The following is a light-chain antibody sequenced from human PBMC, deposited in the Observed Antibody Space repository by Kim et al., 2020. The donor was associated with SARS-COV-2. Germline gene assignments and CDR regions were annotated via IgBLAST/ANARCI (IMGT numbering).Light chain of an antibody. CDR3: QQYGTSPLT. J-gene: IGKJ4*01. CDR2: DGS. CDR1: QSVTSTY. Sequence: SPGERATLSCRASQSVTSTYLAWYQQKPGQAPRLLIYDGSSRATGIPHRFSGSGSGTDFTLTITRLEPEDFAVYYCQQYGTSPLTFGGGAKVDIK. V-gene: IGKV3-20*01.